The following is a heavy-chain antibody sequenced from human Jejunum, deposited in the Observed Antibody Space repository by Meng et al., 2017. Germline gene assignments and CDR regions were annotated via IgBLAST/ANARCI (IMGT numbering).Heavy chain of an antibody. CDR2: IYKSGSS. Sequence: SETLSLTCTVSGGSVSSGEYYWTWIRQPAGKGLEWIGRIYKSGSSSYNPSLQNRVTISLDTSKNQFSLNLSSVTAADTAVYYCARDRYDILTGWKALDYWGQGTLVTVSS. V-gene: IGHV4-61*02. J-gene: IGHJ4*02. CDR1: GGSVSSGEYY. CDR3: ARDRYDILTGWKALDY. D-gene: IGHD3-9*01.